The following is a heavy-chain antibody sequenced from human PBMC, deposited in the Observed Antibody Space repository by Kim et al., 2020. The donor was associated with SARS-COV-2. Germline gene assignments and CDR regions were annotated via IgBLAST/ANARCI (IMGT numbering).Heavy chain of an antibody. Sequence: GGSLRLSCAASGFTFSSYDMHWVRQATGKGLEWVSAIGTAGDTYYPGSVKGRFTISRENAKNSLYLQMNSLRAGDTAVYYCARGGGATMVRGVIMGNWFDPWGQGTLVTVSS. CDR1: GFTFSSYD. D-gene: IGHD3-10*01. J-gene: IGHJ5*02. CDR2: IGTAGDT. CDR3: ARGGGATMVRGVIMGNWFDP. V-gene: IGHV3-13*01.